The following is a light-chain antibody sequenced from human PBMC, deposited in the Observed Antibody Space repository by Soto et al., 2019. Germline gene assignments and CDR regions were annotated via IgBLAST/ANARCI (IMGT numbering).Light chain of an antibody. Sequence: EIVLTQSPGTLSLSPRERATLSCRASQTVSSSYLALYQQKPGQAPRLLIYGSSSRATGIPDRFNGSGSATDFTLTISRLEPEDFEVYYCQQYGNSPWTFSQGTMVDIK. CDR1: QTVSSSY. CDR2: GSS. CDR3: QQYGNSPWT. V-gene: IGKV3-20*01. J-gene: IGKJ1*01.